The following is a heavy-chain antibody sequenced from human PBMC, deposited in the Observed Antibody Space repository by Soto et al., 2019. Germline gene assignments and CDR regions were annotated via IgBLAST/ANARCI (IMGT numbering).Heavy chain of an antibody. CDR3: ARDVDGQSKDFDY. J-gene: IGHJ4*02. Sequence: ASVKVSCKASGYTFTSDGFSWVRQAPGQGLEWMGWISAYNRDTNYAQKFQGRLTLTTDTSTSTAYMELRTLTSDDTAVYYCARDVDGQSKDFDYWGQGTLVTVSS. CDR2: ISAYNRDT. CDR1: GYTFTSDG. V-gene: IGHV1-18*01.